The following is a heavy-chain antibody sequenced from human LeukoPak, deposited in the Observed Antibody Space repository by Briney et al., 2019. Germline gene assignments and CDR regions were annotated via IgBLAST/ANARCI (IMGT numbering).Heavy chain of an antibody. CDR1: GGSISSYY. Sequence: RPSETLSLTCTVSGGSISSYYWSWIRQPPGKGLEWIGYIYYSGSTNYNPSLKSRVTISVDTSKNQFSLKLSSVTAADTAVYYCARIVVRGVIIRGTWFDPWGQGTLVTVSS. CDR2: IYYSGST. V-gene: IGHV4-59*12. D-gene: IGHD3-10*01. J-gene: IGHJ5*02. CDR3: ARIVVRGVIIRGTWFDP.